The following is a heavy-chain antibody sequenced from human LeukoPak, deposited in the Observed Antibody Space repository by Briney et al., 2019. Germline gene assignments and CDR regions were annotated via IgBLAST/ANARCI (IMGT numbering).Heavy chain of an antibody. CDR1: GGPFSGYY. Sequence: SETLSLTCAVYGGPFSGYYWSWIRQPPGKGLEWLGEINHSGSTNYNPSLKSRVTISVDTSKNQFSLKPSSVTAADTAVYYCARETKDFWSGYYTFAPGYYYYYMDVWGKGTTVTVSS. CDR3: ARETKDFWSGYYTFAPGYYYYYMDV. V-gene: IGHV4-34*01. CDR2: INHSGST. J-gene: IGHJ6*03. D-gene: IGHD3-3*01.